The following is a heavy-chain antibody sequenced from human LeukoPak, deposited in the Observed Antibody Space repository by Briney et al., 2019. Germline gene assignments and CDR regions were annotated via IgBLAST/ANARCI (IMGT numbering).Heavy chain of an antibody. CDR1: GFTFSNAW. D-gene: IGHD3-3*01. Sequence: GGSLRLSCAASGFTFSNAWMSWVRQAPGKGPEWVGRIKSKTDGGTTDYAAPVKGRFTISRDDSKNTLYLQMNSLKTEDTAVYYCTTDPGPTYYDFWKYYMDVWGKGTTVTVSS. J-gene: IGHJ6*03. V-gene: IGHV3-15*01. CDR2: IKSKTDGGTT. CDR3: TTDPGPTYYDFWKYYMDV.